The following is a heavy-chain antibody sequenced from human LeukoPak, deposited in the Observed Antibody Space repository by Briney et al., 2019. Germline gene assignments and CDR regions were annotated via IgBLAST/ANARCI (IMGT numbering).Heavy chain of an antibody. CDR3: ARGGHYYGSGSYYV. Sequence: GVTLRLPCAASGFTFDDYGMRWVRRPPGKVLVWGFGINLDGGSTGYTDSVKCRFIISRDISENSLHLQMNSLRAEDTALYYCARGGHYYGSGSYYVWGKGTTVTVSS. J-gene: IGHJ6*04. D-gene: IGHD3-10*01. CDR2: INLDGGST. V-gene: IGHV3-20*04. CDR1: GFTFDDYG.